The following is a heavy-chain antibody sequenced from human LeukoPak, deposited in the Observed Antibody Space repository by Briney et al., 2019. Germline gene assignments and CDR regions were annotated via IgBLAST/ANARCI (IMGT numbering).Heavy chain of an antibody. Sequence: GESLRISCTGSGYSFTYWITWVRQMPGKGLEWMGTIDPGYSNMKNYNPSLEGLVTISVDKSINTVYLQWSSLKASDSAMYYCATGSSGGYSHWGQGTLVTVSS. J-gene: IGHJ4*02. D-gene: IGHD3-10*01. CDR2: IDPGYSNM. CDR1: GYSFTYW. CDR3: ATGSSGGYSH. V-gene: IGHV5-10-1*01.